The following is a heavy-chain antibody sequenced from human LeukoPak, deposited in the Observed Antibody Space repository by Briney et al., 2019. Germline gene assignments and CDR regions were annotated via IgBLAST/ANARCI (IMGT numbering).Heavy chain of an antibody. Sequence: GGSLRLSCAASGFXFSNNYISWVRQAPGKGLEWVSLFYSGGSTYYADSMQGRFTISRHNSKNTVYLQMNSLRPEDTALYYCARAPRGLSAPFDYWGQGTLVTVSS. CDR3: ARAPRGLSAPFDY. V-gene: IGHV3-53*04. CDR1: GFXFSNNY. CDR2: FYSGGST. D-gene: IGHD3-16*02. J-gene: IGHJ4*02.